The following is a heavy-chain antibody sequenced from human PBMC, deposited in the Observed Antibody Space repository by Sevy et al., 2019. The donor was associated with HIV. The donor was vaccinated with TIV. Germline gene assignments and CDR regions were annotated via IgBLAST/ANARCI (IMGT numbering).Heavy chain of an antibody. CDR3: VRAXXSXXXF. CDR2: IRQDGSEI. Sequence: GGSLRLSCVASGFNLENFWMNWVRQAPGKGLEWVANIRQDGSEIYYVASVKGRFTISRDNARNLVYLQMNSLRVEDTALYYCVRAXXSXXXFWGXXALVTVSS. V-gene: IGHV3-7*01. CDR1: GFNLENFW. J-gene: IGHJ4*01.